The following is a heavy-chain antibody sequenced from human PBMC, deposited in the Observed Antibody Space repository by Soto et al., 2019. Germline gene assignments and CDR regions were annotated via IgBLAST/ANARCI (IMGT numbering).Heavy chain of an antibody. V-gene: IGHV4-59*02. D-gene: IGHD5-18*01. J-gene: IGHJ6*02. CDR2: IHYSGSI. Sequence: QVQLQESGPGVVKPSETLSLTCTVAGASVSSHYWSWIRQPPGKGLEHIGSIHYSGSITYNPSLKSRVIISVDTSNNRFSLRLTSVTAADTAVYHCARDDVDTSRVRGSVSYYCHGLDVWGQGATVTVSS. CDR1: GASVSSHY. CDR3: ARDDVDTSRVRGSVSYYCHGLDV.